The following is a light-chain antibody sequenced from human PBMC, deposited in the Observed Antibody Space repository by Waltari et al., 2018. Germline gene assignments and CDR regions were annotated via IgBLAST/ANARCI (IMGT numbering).Light chain of an antibody. CDR3: AAWDDSLSVVV. Sequence: QSVLTQPPSASGTPGQRVTISCSGSSSNIGRNYVYWYQQLPGTAPKPLIYRNNQRPSGVPDRFSGSKSGTSASLAISGLRSEDEADYYCAAWDDSLSVVVFGGGTKLTVL. J-gene: IGLJ2*01. CDR1: SSNIGRNY. V-gene: IGLV1-47*01. CDR2: RNN.